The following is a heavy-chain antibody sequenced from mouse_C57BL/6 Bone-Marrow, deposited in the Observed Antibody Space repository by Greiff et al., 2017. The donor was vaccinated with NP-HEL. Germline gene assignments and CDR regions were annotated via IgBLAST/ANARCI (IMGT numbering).Heavy chain of an antibody. J-gene: IGHJ4*01. CDR3: ARSDYYGSSYAMDY. D-gene: IGHD1-1*01. V-gene: IGHV1-52*01. CDR1: GYTFTSYW. CDR2: IDPSDSET. Sequence: VQLQQPGAELVRPGSSVKLSCKASGYTFTSYWMHWVKQRPIQGLEWIGNIDPSDSETHCNQKFKDKATLTVDKSSSTAYMQLSSLTSEDSAVYYCARSDYYGSSYAMDYWGQGTSVTVSS.